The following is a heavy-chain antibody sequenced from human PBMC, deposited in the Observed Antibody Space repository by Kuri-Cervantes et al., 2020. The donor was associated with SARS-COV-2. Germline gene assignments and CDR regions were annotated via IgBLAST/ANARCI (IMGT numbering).Heavy chain of an antibody. CDR2: IRYDGSNK. D-gene: IGHD2-15*01. CDR1: GFTFSSYG. V-gene: IGHV3-30*02. J-gene: IGHJ4*02. CDR3: AKDFYSPRGGWYYFDY. Sequence: GESLKISCAASGFTFSSYGMHWVRQAPGKGLEWVAFIRYDGSNKYYADSVKGRFTISRDNSKNTLYLQMNSLRAEDTAVYYCAKDFYSPRGGWYYFDYWGQGTRVTVSS.